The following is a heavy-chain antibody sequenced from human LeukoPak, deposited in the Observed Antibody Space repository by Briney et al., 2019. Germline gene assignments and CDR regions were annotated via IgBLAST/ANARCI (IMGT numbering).Heavy chain of an antibody. CDR2: ISGNNDNP. D-gene: IGHD2-2*01. V-gene: IGHV1-18*01. CDR1: GYTFSNFG. Sequence: ASVKVSCKASGYTFSNFGISWVRQAPGQGLEWMGWISGNNDNPNYGQKFQGRLTVATDSSTSTAYMELRNLRSDDTAVYYCARDGTSTDDYWGQGTLVTVSS. J-gene: IGHJ4*02. CDR3: ARDGTSTDDY.